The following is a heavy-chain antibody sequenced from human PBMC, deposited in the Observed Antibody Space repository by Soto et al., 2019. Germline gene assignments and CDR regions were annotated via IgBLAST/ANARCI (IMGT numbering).Heavy chain of an antibody. J-gene: IGHJ5*02. CDR1: GYTFTDYG. Sequence: QVQVVQSGAEVKKPGASVKVSCKASGYTFTDYGFTWMRQAPGQGLEWMGWISGHNGNTNYAQKFQGRVTMTTDTSTSTAYMELRSLRSGDTAVYYCARSPSDIMGTGPWFDPWGQGTLVTVSS. V-gene: IGHV1-18*01. CDR3: ARSPSDIMGTGPWFDP. D-gene: IGHD5-12*01. CDR2: ISGHNGNT.